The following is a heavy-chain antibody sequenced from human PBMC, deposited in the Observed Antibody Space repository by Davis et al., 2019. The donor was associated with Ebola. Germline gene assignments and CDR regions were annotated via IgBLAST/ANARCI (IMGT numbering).Heavy chain of an antibody. CDR1: GYTFTSYY. CDR2: INPSGGST. J-gene: IGHJ6*03. Sequence: ASVKVSCKASGYTFTSYYMHWVRQAPGQGLEWMGIINPSGGSTSYAQKFQGRVTMTRDTSTSTAYMELRSLRSDDTAVYYCARDTPYSSSSDYYYYMDVWGKGTTVTVSS. CDR3: ARDTPYSSSSDYYYYMDV. V-gene: IGHV1-46*01. D-gene: IGHD6-6*01.